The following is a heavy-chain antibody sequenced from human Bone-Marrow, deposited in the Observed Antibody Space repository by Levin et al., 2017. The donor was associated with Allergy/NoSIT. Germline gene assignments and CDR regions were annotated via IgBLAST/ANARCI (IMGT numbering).Heavy chain of an antibody. CDR3: ARGHIVVVTDDAFDI. CDR1: GGTFSSYA. Sequence: KISCKASGGTFSSYAISWVRQAPGQGLEWMGGIIPIFGTANYAQKFQGRVTITADESTSTAYMELSSLRSEDTAVYYCARGHIVVVTDDAFDIWGQGTMVTVSS. J-gene: IGHJ3*02. CDR2: IIPIFGTA. D-gene: IGHD2-21*02. V-gene: IGHV1-69*01.